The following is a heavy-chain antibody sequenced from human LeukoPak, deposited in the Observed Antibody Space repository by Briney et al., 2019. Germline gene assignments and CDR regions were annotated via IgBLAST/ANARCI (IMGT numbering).Heavy chain of an antibody. CDR2: IYPGDSDT. J-gene: IGHJ4*02. Sequence: VXQMXXXXLEWXXIIYPGDSDTRYSPSFQGQVTISADKSISTAYLQWSSLKASDTAMYYCARQHSRGELPSHFDYWGQGTLVTVSS. D-gene: IGHD1-26*01. CDR3: ARQHSRGELPSHFDY. V-gene: IGHV5-51*01.